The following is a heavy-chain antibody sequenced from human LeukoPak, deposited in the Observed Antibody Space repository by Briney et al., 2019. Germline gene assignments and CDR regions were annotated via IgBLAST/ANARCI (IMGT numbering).Heavy chain of an antibody. CDR1: GFTFSDSW. V-gene: IGHV3-7*01. CDR2: MNEGGSGK. J-gene: IGHJ6*02. D-gene: IGHD3-16*01. Sequence: GGSLRLSCAASGFTFSDSWMSWVRQAPGKGLEWVANMNEGGSGKDYVDSVKGRFTISRDSARNSLYLQMGSLRAEDTAVYYCATYTPWVADDVWGQGTTVTVSS. CDR3: ATYTPWVADDV.